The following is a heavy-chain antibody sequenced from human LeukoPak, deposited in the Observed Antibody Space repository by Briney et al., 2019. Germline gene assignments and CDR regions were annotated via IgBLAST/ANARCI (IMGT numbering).Heavy chain of an antibody. J-gene: IGHJ4*02. CDR1: GFTFSSYG. CDR2: IRYDGSNK. CDR3: AKPVTTLNYFDY. V-gene: IGHV3-30*02. D-gene: IGHD4-17*01. Sequence: GESLKISCAASGFTFSSYGMHWVRQAPGKGLEWVAFIRYDGSNKYYADSVKGRFTISRDNSKNTLYPQMNSLRAEDTAVYYCAKPVTTLNYFDYWGQGTLVTVSS.